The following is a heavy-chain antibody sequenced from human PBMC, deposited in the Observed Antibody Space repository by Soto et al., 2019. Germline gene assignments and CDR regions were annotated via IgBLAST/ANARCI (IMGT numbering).Heavy chain of an antibody. D-gene: IGHD2-15*01. CDR2: ISAYNGNT. CDR1: GYTFNNYG. V-gene: IGHV1-18*04. Sequence: QVQLVQSGAEVKKPGASVKVSCKASGYTFNNYGITWVRQAPGQGLEWMGWISAYNGNTNYAQNLQGRVTMTTDTATSTAYMDLTSLRSDDTAVYYCARAQYCRGGTCHNDYRGQGTLVTGSS. CDR3: ARAQYCRGGTCHNDY. J-gene: IGHJ4*02.